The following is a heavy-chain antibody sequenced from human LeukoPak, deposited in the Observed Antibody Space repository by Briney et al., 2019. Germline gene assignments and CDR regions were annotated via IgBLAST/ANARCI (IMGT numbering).Heavy chain of an antibody. CDR2: IKQDGSEK. CDR3: ARESVRRISMRSKGFFDY. J-gene: IGHJ4*02. CDR1: GFVYSAFW. Sequence: GGSLRLSCAASGFVYSAFWMSWVRQAPGKGLEWVANIKQDGSEKYYEDSVKGRFTISRDNARNTLFLQMDSLRAEDTAVYYCARESVRRISMRSKGFFDYWGRGTRVTVSS. D-gene: IGHD3-22*01. V-gene: IGHV3-7*01.